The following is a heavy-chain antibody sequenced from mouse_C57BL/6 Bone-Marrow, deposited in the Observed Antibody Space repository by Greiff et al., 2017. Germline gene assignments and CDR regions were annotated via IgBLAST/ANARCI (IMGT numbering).Heavy chain of an antibody. CDR1: GYTFTSYW. V-gene: IGHV1-53*01. J-gene: IGHJ3*01. CDR3: ARGRSWFAY. CDR2: IYPRSGNT. Sequence: QVHVKQPGTELVKPGASVKLSCKASGYTFTSYWMHWVKQRPGQGLEWIGEIYPRSGNTYYNEKFKGKATLTADKSSSTAYMELRSLTSEDSAVYFCARGRSWFAYWGQGTLVTVSA.